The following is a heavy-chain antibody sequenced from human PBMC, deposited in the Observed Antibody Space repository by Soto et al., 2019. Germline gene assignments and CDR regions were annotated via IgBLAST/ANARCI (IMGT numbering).Heavy chain of an antibody. Sequence: QVQLVQSGAELKEPGASVKVSCTASEYTFANHDINWVRQAPGRGLEGMGWMNPNSGNSGFAQKFQDRVTMTRDTSRDTAYMELRNLRSEDTAVYYCARGWGRWPHEKPGDYWGQGTLVTVS. CDR2: MNPNSGNS. CDR3: ARGWGRWPHEKPGDY. J-gene: IGHJ4*02. V-gene: IGHV1-8*01. CDR1: EYTFANHD. D-gene: IGHD3-16*01.